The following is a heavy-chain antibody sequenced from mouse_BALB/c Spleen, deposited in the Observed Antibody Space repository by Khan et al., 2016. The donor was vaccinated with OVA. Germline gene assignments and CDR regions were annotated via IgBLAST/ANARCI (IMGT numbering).Heavy chain of an antibody. V-gene: IGHV9-3-1*01. CDR3: ARNSNYWYFDV. CDR1: GYTFTNYG. J-gene: IGHJ1*01. CDR2: INTYTGEP. Sequence: QIQLVQSGPELKKPGETVKISCKASGYTFTNYGMNWVKQAPGKGLKWMGWINTYTGEPTYADDFKGRFAFSFETSASTAYLQINNLKNEDTATYFCARNSNYWYFDVWGAGTTVTVSS. D-gene: IGHD2-5*01.